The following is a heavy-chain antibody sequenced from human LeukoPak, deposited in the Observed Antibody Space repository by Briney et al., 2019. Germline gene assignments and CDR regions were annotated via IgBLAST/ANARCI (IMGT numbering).Heavy chain of an antibody. Sequence: PGGSLRLSCATSGFTFSAYGMDWVRQAPGKGLEWISHISSSSSSIHYADSVRGRITISRDNAKNSLYLQVNSLRAEDTAVYYCAKEGGDFWSGYVYYFDYWGQGTLVTVSS. J-gene: IGHJ4*02. CDR2: ISSSSSSI. D-gene: IGHD3-3*01. V-gene: IGHV3-48*01. CDR3: AKEGGDFWSGYVYYFDY. CDR1: GFTFSAYG.